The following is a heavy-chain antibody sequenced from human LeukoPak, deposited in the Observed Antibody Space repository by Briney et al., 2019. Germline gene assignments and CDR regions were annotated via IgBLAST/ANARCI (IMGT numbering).Heavy chain of an antibody. D-gene: IGHD6-6*01. CDR1: GFSLSTSGMC. CDR3: ARIDGSEYSSSSGALGYYYYMDV. V-gene: IGHV2-70*11. Sequence: ESGPTLVNPTQTLTLTCTFSGFSLSTSGMCVSWIRQPPGKALEWLARIDWDDDKYYSTSLKTRLTISKDTSKNQVVLTMTNMDPVDTATYYCARIDGSEYSSSSGALGYYYYMDVWGKGTTVTVSS. J-gene: IGHJ6*03. CDR2: IDWDDDK.